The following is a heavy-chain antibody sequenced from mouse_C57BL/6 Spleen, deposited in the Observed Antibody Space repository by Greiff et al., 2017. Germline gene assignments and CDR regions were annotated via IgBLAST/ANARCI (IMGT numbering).Heavy chain of an antibody. CDR3: ARSYYYGSSYDYYAMDY. D-gene: IGHD1-1*01. CDR1: GYTFTSYW. CDR2: IDPSDSYT. V-gene: IGHV1-69*01. J-gene: IGHJ4*01. Sequence: QVHVKQSGAELVMPGASVKLSCKASGYTFTSYWMHWVKQRPGQGLEWIGEIDPSDSYTNYNQKFKGKSTLTVDKSSSTAYMQLSSLTSEDSAVYYGARSYYYGSSYDYYAMDYWGQGTSVTVSS.